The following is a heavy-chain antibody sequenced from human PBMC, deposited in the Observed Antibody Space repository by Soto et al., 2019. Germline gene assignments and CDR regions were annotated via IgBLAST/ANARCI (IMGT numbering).Heavy chain of an antibody. Sequence: EVQLVESGGGSVQPGGSLRLSCAASGFTFSSYWMHWVRQAPGAGPVWVSRISSDGSSIYYADSVKGRFTVSRDNAKNTLYLQMSSLRADDTAVYYCGRSREGYSYFEHWGQGILVTVSS. CDR2: ISSDGSSI. V-gene: IGHV3-74*01. CDR3: GRSREGYSYFEH. J-gene: IGHJ4*02. D-gene: IGHD4-4*01. CDR1: GFTFSSYW.